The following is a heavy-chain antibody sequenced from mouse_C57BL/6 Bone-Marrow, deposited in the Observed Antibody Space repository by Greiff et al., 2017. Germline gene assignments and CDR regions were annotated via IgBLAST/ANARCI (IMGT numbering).Heavy chain of an antibody. CDR3: TIYYSKAWFAY. CDR1: GFNIKDDY. Sequence: VHVKQSGAELVRPGASVKLSCTASGFNIKDDYMHWVKQRPEQGLEWIGCIDPENGDTEYASKFQGKATITADTSSNTAYLQLSSLTSEDTAVYYCTIYYSKAWFAYWGQGTLVTVSA. V-gene: IGHV14-4*01. D-gene: IGHD2-5*01. CDR2: IDPENGDT. J-gene: IGHJ3*01.